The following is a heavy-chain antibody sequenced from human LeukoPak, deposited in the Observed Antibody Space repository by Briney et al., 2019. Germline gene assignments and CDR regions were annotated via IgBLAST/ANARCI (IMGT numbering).Heavy chain of an antibody. CDR2: ISGSGGST. Sequence: GGSLRLSCAASGFTFSSYAMSWVRQAPGKGLEWVSAISGSGGSTYYADSVKGRFTISRDNSKNTLYLQMNSLRAEDTAVYYCAKEEARYYGSGSYYYFDHWGQGTLVTVSS. CDR3: AKEEARYYGSGSYYYFDH. J-gene: IGHJ4*02. D-gene: IGHD3-10*01. V-gene: IGHV3-23*01. CDR1: GFTFSSYA.